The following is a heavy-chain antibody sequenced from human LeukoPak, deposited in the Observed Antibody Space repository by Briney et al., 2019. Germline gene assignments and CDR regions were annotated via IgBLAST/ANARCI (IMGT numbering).Heavy chain of an antibody. D-gene: IGHD2-2*01. CDR2: ITLSGGST. V-gene: IGHV3-23*01. J-gene: IGHJ6*03. CDR1: GFTFSSYD. CDR3: AKRGNPAVGHHYLDV. Sequence: GGSLRLPCAASGFTFSSYDMSWVRQAPGQGLEWVSSITLSGGSTFYADSVKGRFTISRDNSKNTLYLQMNGLGAEDTAVYYCAKRGNPAVGHHYLDVWGEGTTVSVSS.